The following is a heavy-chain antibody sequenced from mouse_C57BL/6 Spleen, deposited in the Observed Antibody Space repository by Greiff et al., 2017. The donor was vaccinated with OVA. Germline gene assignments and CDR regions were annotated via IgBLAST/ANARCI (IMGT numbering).Heavy chain of an antibody. CDR1: GYAFSSSW. CDR3: AREDYYGSSHYAMDY. D-gene: IGHD1-1*01. CDR2: IYPGDGDT. V-gene: IGHV1-82*01. Sequence: QVQLKQSGPELVKPGASVKISCKASGYAFSSSWMNWVKQRPGKGLEWIGRIYPGDGDTNYNGKFKGKATLTADKSSRTAYMQLSSLTSEDSAVYFCAREDYYGSSHYAMDYWGQGTSVTVSS. J-gene: IGHJ4*01.